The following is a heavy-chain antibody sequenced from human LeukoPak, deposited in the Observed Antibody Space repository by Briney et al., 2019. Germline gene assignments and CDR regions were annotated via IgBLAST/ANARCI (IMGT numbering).Heavy chain of an antibody. CDR1: GFTFTSYG. CDR3: VRGYDFWSGYYDS. J-gene: IGHJ4*02. V-gene: IGHV3-30*02. D-gene: IGHD3-3*01. CDR2: IRYDGSNK. Sequence: GGSLRLSCAASGFTFTSYGMEWVRQAPGKGLEWVAFIRYDGSNKYYADSVKGRFTISGDNFKKTLYLQMNSLRAEDTAVYYCVRGYDFWSGYYDSWGQGTLVTVSS.